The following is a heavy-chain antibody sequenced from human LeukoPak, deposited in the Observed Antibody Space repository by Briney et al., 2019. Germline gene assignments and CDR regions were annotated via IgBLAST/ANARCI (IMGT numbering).Heavy chain of an antibody. Sequence: ASVKVSCKASGYTFTSYGISWVRQAPGQGLAWMGWISAYNGNTNYAQKLQGRVTMTTDTSTSTAYMELRSLRSDDTAVYYCARDKDDYSSGSYFDYWGQGTLVTVSS. CDR3: ARDKDDYSSGSYFDY. V-gene: IGHV1-18*01. J-gene: IGHJ4*02. CDR2: ISAYNGNT. CDR1: GYTFTSYG. D-gene: IGHD6-19*01.